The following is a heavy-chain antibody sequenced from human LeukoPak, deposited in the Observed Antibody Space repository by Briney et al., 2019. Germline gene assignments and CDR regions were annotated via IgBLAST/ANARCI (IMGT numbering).Heavy chain of an antibody. V-gene: IGHV3-23*01. CDR2: ISGSGGST. J-gene: IGHJ6*03. CDR1: GFTFSSYA. Sequence: GGSLRLSCAASGFTFSSYAMSWVRQAPGKGLEWVSAISGSGGSTYYADSVKGRFTISRDNAKNSLYLQMNSLRAEDTAVYYCAREEDYYMDVWGKGTTVTVSS. CDR3: AREEDYYMDV.